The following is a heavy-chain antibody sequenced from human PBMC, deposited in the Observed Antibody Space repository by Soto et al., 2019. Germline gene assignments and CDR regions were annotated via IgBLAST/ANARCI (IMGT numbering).Heavy chain of an antibody. CDR2: IKQDGSEK. J-gene: IGHJ3*02. CDR3: ARADQYYDFWSGYQPDAFDI. V-gene: IGHV3-7*01. CDR1: GFTFSSYW. Sequence: PGGSLRLSCAASGFTFSSYWMSWVRQAPGKGLEWVANIKQDGSEKYYVDSVKGRFTISRDNAKNSLYLQMNSLRAEDTAVYYSARADQYYDFWSGYQPDAFDIWGQGTMVTVSS. D-gene: IGHD3-3*01.